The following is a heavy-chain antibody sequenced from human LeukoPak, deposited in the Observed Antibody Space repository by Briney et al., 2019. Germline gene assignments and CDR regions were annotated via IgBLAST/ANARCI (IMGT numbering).Heavy chain of an antibody. CDR3: ARDGYYYDSSGYSGAFDI. Sequence: SETLSLTCTVSGGSISSYYWSWIRQPPGKGLEWIGYIYYSGSTNYNPSLKSRVTISVDTSKNQFSLKLSSVTAADTAVHYCARDGYYYDSSGYSGAFDIWGQGTMVTVSS. V-gene: IGHV4-59*01. D-gene: IGHD3-22*01. CDR1: GGSISSYY. J-gene: IGHJ3*02. CDR2: IYYSGST.